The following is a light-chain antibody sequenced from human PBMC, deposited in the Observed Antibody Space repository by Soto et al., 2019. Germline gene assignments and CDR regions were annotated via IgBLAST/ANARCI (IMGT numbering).Light chain of an antibody. CDR1: SSDVGGYNY. J-gene: IGLJ3*02. V-gene: IGLV2-11*01. CDR3: CSYGCTYRG. CDR2: DVI. Sequence: QSALTQPRSVSGSPGQSVTISCTGTSSDVGGYNYVSWYQHHPVKSPKHMMYDVIRRPSGVPDRFSGSKSGNTASLTISGLPAEGEADYYCCSYGCTYRGFGGGTTVTVL.